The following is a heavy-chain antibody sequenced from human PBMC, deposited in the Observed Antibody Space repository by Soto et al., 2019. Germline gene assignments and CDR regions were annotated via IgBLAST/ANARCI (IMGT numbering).Heavy chain of an antibody. Sequence: GPTLVNPTQTLTLTCTFSGFSLSTRGVGVGWIRQPPGKALKWLALIYWDDNRRYSPSLKGRLTITKDTSKNQVVLTMTNMDPVDTATYYCAHSPSGWYPFDYWGQGTLVTVSS. CDR2: IYWDDNR. J-gene: IGHJ4*02. V-gene: IGHV2-5*02. D-gene: IGHD6-19*01. CDR3: AHSPSGWYPFDY. CDR1: GFSLSTRGVG.